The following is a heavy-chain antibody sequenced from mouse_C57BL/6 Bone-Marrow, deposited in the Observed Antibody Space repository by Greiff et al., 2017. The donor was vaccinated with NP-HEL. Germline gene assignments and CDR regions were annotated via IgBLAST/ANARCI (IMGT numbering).Heavy chain of an antibody. V-gene: IGHV14-4*01. CDR1: GFNIKDDY. CDR3: TYDYDGAWCAY. D-gene: IGHD2-4*01. Sequence: VQLQQSGAELVRPGASVKLSCTASGFNIKDDYMHWVKQRPEQGLEWIGWIDPENGDTEYASKFQGKATITADTSSNTAYLQLSSLTSEDTAVYYCTYDYDGAWCAYWGQGTLVTVSA. J-gene: IGHJ3*01. CDR2: IDPENGDT.